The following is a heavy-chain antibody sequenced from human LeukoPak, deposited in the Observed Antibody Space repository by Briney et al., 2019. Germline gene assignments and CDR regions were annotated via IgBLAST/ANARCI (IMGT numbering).Heavy chain of an antibody. D-gene: IGHD2-2*01. CDR3: ARVPSKRYHLPYFDY. V-gene: IGHV3-66*02. CDR2: IYSGGST. CDR1: GFTVSSNY. Sequence: PGGSLRLSCAASGFTVSSNYMSWVCQAPGKGLEWVSVIYSGGSTYYADSVKGRFTISRDNSRNTLYLQMNSLRAEDTAVYYCARVPSKRYHLPYFDYWGQGTLVTVSS. J-gene: IGHJ4*02.